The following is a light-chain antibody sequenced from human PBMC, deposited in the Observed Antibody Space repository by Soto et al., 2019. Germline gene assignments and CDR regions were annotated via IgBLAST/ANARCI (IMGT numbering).Light chain of an antibody. CDR2: DAS. J-gene: IGKJ5*01. CDR1: QSVSSY. V-gene: IGKV3-11*01. Sequence: EIVLTQSPATLSLSPGESSTLSCRASQSVSSYLAWYQQKPGQAPRLLIYDASNRATGIPARFSGSGSGTDFTLTIRSLEPEDFAVYYCQKRSNWLGITVGKGTRLEIK. CDR3: QKRSNWLGIT.